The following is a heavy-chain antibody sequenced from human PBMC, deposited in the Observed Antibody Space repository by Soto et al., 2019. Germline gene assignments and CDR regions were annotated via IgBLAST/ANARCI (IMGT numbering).Heavy chain of an antibody. J-gene: IGHJ6*01. D-gene: IGHD1-7*01. CDR3: AGWNYESGLDV. Sequence: QITLKESGPTLVRPTQTLTLTCSFSGFSLNTNGMGVGWLRQPPGKALEWLAFIYWDEDKRYSPSLKTRLTVTTDTSKNEVALTLTNLDPLCTGIYFCAGWNYESGLDVWGQGTTVTVSS. V-gene: IGHV2-5*02. CDR2: IYWDEDK. CDR1: GFSLNTNGMG.